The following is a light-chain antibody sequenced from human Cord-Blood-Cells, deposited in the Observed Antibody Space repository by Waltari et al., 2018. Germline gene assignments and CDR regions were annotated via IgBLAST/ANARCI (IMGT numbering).Light chain of an antibody. Sequence: KAPKLMIYDVSNRPSGVSNRFSGSKSGNTASLTISGLQAEDEADYYCSSYTSSSTPRVFGGGTKLTVL. J-gene: IGLJ3*02. V-gene: IGLV2-14*03. CDR3: SSYTSSSTPRV. CDR2: DVS.